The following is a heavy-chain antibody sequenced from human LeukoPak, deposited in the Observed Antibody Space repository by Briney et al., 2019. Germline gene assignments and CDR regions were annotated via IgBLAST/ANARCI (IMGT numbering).Heavy chain of an antibody. CDR3: TRAMVRGVIIKAIDY. J-gene: IGHJ4*02. V-gene: IGHV3-49*04. Sequence: GGSLRLYCTASGFTFGDYAMSWVRQAPGKGLEWVGFIRSKAYGGTTEYAASVKGRFTISRDDSKSIAYLQMNSLKTEDTAVYYCTRAMVRGVIIKAIDYWGQGTLVTVSS. CDR2: IRSKAYGGTT. CDR1: GFTFGDYA. D-gene: IGHD3-10*01.